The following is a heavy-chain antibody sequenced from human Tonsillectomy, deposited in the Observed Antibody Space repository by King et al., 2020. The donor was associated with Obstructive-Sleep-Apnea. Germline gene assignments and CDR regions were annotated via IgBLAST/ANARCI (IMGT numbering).Heavy chain of an antibody. CDR1: GFTFSTYG. J-gene: IGHJ5*02. CDR2: IRNDGSDK. V-gene: IGHV3-30*02. D-gene: IGHD3-10*01. Sequence: VQLVESGGGVVQPGRSLRLSCVASGFTFSTYGMHWVRQAPGKGLEWVAFIRNDGSDKYYADSVKVRFTISRENSKTTLYLEMNSLRVQDTAVYYCASFDQYYYASQSEYYVFDPWGLGTLVTVSS. CDR3: ASFDQYYYASQSEYYVFDP.